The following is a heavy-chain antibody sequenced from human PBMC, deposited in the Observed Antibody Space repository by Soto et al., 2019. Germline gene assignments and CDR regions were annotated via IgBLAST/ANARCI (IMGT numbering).Heavy chain of an antibody. D-gene: IGHD3-16*01. CDR1: GFSFSNYD. Sequence: SRRLSCGAAGFSFSNYDMHRVRQAPGKGLARVANIADDGRIKNHADSVKCRFTISRDNCKYTQYLQMNGLRDDDTAVYYCAEGGGQPYNGLDVLDQGTTVTVYS. CDR3: AEGGGQPYNGLDV. CDR2: IADDGRIK. V-gene: IGHV3-30*03. J-gene: IGHJ6*02.